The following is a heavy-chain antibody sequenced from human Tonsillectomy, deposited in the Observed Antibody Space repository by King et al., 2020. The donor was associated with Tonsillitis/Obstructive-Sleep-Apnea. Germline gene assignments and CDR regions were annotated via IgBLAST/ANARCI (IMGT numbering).Heavy chain of an antibody. Sequence: VQLVESGGGLVKPGGSLRLSCAASGFTFGDYYMSWIRQAPGKGLEWISYISGSRTYTNYADSVKGRFTISRDNANNSLYLQMNSLRAEDTAVYYCARDRGGEEWQLPQGGFDYWGQGTLVTISS. CDR2: ISGSRTYT. D-gene: IGHD1-26*01. J-gene: IGHJ4*02. CDR1: GFTFGDYY. V-gene: IGHV3-11*05. CDR3: ARDRGGEEWQLPQGGFDY.